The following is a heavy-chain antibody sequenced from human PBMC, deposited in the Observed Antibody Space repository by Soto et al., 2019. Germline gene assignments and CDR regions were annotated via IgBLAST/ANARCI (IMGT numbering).Heavy chain of an antibody. CDR3: ARVPEDYGDYYYFDY. Sequence: ASVKVSCKASGYTFTGYYMHWVRQAPGQGLEWMGWINPNSGGTNYAQKFQGWVTITRDTSTSTAYMELSSLRSEDTAVYYCARVPEDYGDYYYFDYWGQGTLVTVPS. CDR2: INPNSGGT. CDR1: GYTFTGYY. D-gene: IGHD4-17*01. V-gene: IGHV1-2*04. J-gene: IGHJ4*02.